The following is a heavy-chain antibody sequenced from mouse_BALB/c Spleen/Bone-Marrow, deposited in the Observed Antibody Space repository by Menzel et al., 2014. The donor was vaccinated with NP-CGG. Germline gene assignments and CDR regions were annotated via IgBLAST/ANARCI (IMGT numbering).Heavy chain of an antibody. V-gene: IGHV7-1*02. CDR3: ARDVGYGNYFVY. D-gene: IGHD2-10*02. Sequence: EVHLVESGGGLVQPGDSLRPSCATSGFTFSDFYMEWVRQPPGKRLEWIAASRNKAKHYTTEYSASVKGRFIVSRDTSQSILYLQMNALRAEDTAIYYCARDVGYGNYFVYWGQGTLVTVSA. CDR1: GFTFSDFY. CDR2: SRNKAKHYTT. J-gene: IGHJ3*01.